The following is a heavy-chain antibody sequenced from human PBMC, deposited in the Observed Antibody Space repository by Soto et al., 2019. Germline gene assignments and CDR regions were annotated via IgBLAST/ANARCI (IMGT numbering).Heavy chain of an antibody. V-gene: IGHV4-39*01. J-gene: IGHJ6*02. CDR2: IYYGGRT. Sequence: PSETLSLTCTVSSGSISSSSYTWGWIRQPPGKGLEWIGSIYYGGRTYYNPSLKSRITVSVDTSKNQFSLNLSSVTAADTAVYYCARLHGYCIRTSCSGYYAMDVWGQGTTVT. CDR1: SGSISSSSYT. D-gene: IGHD2-2*01. CDR3: ARLHGYCIRTSCSGYYAMDV.